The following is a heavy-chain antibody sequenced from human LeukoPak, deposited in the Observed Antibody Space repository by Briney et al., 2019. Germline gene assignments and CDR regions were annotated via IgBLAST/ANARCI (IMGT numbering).Heavy chain of an antibody. J-gene: IGHJ4*02. D-gene: IGHD3-10*01. CDR3: ARDPFSWAGGFDY. CDR1: GGSISSGSYY. Sequence: PSQTLSLTCTVSGGSISSGSYYWSWIRQPAGKGLEWIGRIYTSGSTNYNPSLKSRVTISVDTSKNQFSLKLSSVTAADTAVYYCARDPFSWAGGFDYWGQGTLVTVSS. CDR2: IYTSGST. V-gene: IGHV4-61*02.